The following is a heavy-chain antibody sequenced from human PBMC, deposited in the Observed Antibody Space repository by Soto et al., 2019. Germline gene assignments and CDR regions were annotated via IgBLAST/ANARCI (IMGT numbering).Heavy chain of an antibody. CDR2: INHSGST. CDR1: GGSFSGYY. J-gene: IGHJ5*02. Sequence: SETLSLTCAVYGGSFSGYYWSWIRQPPGKGLEWIGEINHSGSTNYNPSLKSRVTISVDTSKNQFSLKLSSVTAADTAVYYCARDPGFSSWYGWFDPWGQGTLVTVSS. V-gene: IGHV4-34*01. D-gene: IGHD6-13*01. CDR3: ARDPGFSSWYGWFDP.